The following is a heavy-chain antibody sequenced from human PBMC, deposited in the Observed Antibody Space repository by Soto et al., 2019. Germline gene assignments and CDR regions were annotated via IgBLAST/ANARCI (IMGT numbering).Heavy chain of an antibody. Sequence: QVHLVQSRVEVKKPGASVKVSCKASGFTIRSYSITWVRQAPRPGLEWMGWISGYSGQTKYSQNAKDIVSMTTDTSTSKAYLELRSLTSEDTAVYYCASAPTKYGSARYYIKDVDYWGQGTLVTVSS. CDR2: ISGYSGQT. CDR3: ASAPTKYGSARYYIKDVDY. D-gene: IGHD3-10*01. V-gene: IGHV1-18*04. CDR1: GFTIRSYS. J-gene: IGHJ4*02.